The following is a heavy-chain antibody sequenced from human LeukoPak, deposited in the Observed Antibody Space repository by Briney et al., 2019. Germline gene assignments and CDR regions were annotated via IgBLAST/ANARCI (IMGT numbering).Heavy chain of an antibody. D-gene: IGHD2-15*01. Sequence: PGGSLRLSCTASGFTFSTYATHWVRQALGKGLEYVSGISGNGRSTFYGSSVKGRFTVSRDNSKDTLYLQMGSLRVEDMAVYYCTRDIGRLRGDAFDFWGQGTMVTVSS. CDR1: GFTFSTYA. CDR2: ISGNGRST. CDR3: TRDIGRLRGDAFDF. J-gene: IGHJ3*01. V-gene: IGHV3-64*01.